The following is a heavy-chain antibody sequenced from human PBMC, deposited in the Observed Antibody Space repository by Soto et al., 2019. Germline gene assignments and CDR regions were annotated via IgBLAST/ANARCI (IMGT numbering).Heavy chain of an antibody. V-gene: IGHV1-69*13. CDR2: IIPIFGTA. CDR3: ARVEGEDDILTGCYSWFDP. Sequence: SSVKVSCHASGGTFSSYAISWVRQAPGQGLVWMGGIIPIFGTANYAQKFQGRVTITADESTSTAYMELSSLRSEDTAVYYSARVEGEDDILTGCYSWFDPWGKGIRVTVSS. CDR1: GGTFSSYA. J-gene: IGHJ5*02. D-gene: IGHD3-9*01.